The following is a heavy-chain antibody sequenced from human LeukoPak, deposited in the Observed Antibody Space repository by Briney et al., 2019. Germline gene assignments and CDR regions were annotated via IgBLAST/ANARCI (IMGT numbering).Heavy chain of an antibody. D-gene: IGHD1-26*01. Sequence: PGGSLLLSCAASGFTISSNYMSWVRQAPGKGLEWVSVIYSGGGTYYADSVKGRFTISRDNSKNTLYLQMSSRRGEDTAVYFCARARYSGSGDDFWGQGTLVTVSS. CDR2: IYSGGGT. CDR1: GFTISSNY. J-gene: IGHJ4*02. CDR3: ARARYSGSGDDF. V-gene: IGHV3-66*01.